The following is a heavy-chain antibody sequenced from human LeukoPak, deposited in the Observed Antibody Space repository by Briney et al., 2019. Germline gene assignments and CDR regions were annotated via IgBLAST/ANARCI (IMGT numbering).Heavy chain of an antibody. CDR2: INWNGGST. Sequence: GSLRLSCAASGFTFDDYGMSWVRQAPGKGLEWVSGINWNGGSTGYADSVKGRFTISRDNAKNSLYLQMNSLRAEDTALYYCARGGGYYGSGSYFFYYMDVWGKGTTVTVSS. D-gene: IGHD3-10*01. V-gene: IGHV3-20*04. CDR1: GFTFDDYG. J-gene: IGHJ6*03. CDR3: ARGGGYYGSGSYFFYYMDV.